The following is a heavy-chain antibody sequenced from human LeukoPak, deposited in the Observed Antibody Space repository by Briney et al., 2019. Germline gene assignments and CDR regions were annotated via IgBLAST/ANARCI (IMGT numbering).Heavy chain of an antibody. D-gene: IGHD6-6*01. Sequence: GGSLRLSCAASGFTFSSYSMNWVRQAPGKGLEWVSYISSSSSTIYYADSVKGRFTISRDNAKNSLYLQMNSLRAEDTAVYYCARQSSSDPNYFDYWGQGTLVTVSS. CDR2: ISSSSSTI. CDR1: GFTFSSYS. J-gene: IGHJ4*02. CDR3: ARQSSSDPNYFDY. V-gene: IGHV3-48*01.